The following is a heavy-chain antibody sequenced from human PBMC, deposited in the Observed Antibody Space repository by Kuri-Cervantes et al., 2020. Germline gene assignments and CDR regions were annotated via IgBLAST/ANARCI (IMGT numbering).Heavy chain of an antibody. Sequence: SDTLSLTCTVAGGSISSYYWSWIRQSPGKGLEWIGCIYYSGSTNHNPSLKSRVTISVDTSKNQFSLKLSSVTAADTAVYYCARDQFGYSKWGYYYYGMDVWGQGTTVTVSS. CDR1: GGSISSYY. CDR2: IYYSGST. CDR3: ARDQFGYSKWGYYYYGMDV. V-gene: IGHV4-59*01. J-gene: IGHJ6*02. D-gene: IGHD4-11*01.